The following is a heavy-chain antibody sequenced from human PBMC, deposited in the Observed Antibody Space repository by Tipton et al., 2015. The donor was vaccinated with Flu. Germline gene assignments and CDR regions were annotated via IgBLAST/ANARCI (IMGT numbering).Heavy chain of an antibody. V-gene: IGHV4-38-2*01. D-gene: IGHD3-10*01. CDR1: GYSISSGYF. Sequence: TLSLTCAVSGYSISSGYFWGWIRQPPGKGLEWIGSIYHSGSTYYNPSLKSRVTISVDTSKNQFSLKLSSVTAADTAVYYCARLTYYYGSGTSDYWGQGTLVTVSS. CDR2: IYHSGST. CDR3: ARLTYYYGSGTSDY. J-gene: IGHJ4*02.